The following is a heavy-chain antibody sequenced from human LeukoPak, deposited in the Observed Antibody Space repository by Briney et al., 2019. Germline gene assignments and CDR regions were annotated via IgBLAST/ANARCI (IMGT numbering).Heavy chain of an antibody. CDR2: ISAYNGNT. J-gene: IGHJ6*02. CDR3: AREALPSSGWTINYYYYYGMDV. V-gene: IGHV1-18*01. D-gene: IGHD6-19*01. Sequence: ASVKVSCKASGYTFTSYGISWVRQAPGQGLEWMGWISAYNGNTNYAQKLQGRVTMTTDTSTSTAYMELRSLRSDDTAVYCCAREALPSSGWTINYYYYYGMDVWGQGTTVTVSS. CDR1: GYTFTSYG.